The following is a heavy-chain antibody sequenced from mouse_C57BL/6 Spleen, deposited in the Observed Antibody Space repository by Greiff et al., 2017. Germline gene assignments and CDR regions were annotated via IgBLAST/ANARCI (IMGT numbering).Heavy chain of an antibody. CDR2: IYPRSGNT. V-gene: IGHV1-81*01. CDR3: ARRDYGSNYFDY. J-gene: IGHJ2*01. D-gene: IGHD1-1*01. CDR1: GYTFTSYG. Sequence: QVHVKQSGAELARPGASVKLSCKASGYTFTSYGISWVKQRTGQGLEWIGEIYPRSGNTYYNEKFKGKATLTADKSSSTAYMELRSLTSEDSAVYFCARRDYGSNYFDYWGQGTTLTVSS.